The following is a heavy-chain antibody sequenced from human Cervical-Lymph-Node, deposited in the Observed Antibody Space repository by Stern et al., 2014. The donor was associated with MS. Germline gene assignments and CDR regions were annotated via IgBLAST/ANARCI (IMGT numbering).Heavy chain of an antibody. J-gene: IGHJ3*02. CDR3: ARAIFGVVTPTMAPDAFDI. CDR1: GFTGSSNY. Sequence: EVQLLESGGGLIQPGGSLRLSCAASGFTGSSNYMSWVRQSPGTGLQWVSLIYTDGSTYYADSVKGRFTISRDHSKNTLYLQMNSLGAEDTALYYCARAIFGVVTPTMAPDAFDIWGQGTMVTVSS. CDR2: IYTDGST. D-gene: IGHD3-3*01. V-gene: IGHV3-53*01.